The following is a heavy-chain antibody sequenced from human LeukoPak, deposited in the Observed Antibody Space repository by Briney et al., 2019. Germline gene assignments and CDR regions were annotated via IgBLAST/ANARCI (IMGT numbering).Heavy chain of an antibody. V-gene: IGHV3-30-3*01. CDR1: GFTFSSSA. J-gene: IGHJ6*02. CDR2: ISYDGSNK. D-gene: IGHD3-10*01. Sequence: GSLRLSCAASGFTFSSSARHWVRQAPGKGLEWVAVISYDGSNKYYADSVKGRFTISRDNSKNTLYLQMNSLRADDTAVYYCARSASVVRVATDVWGQGTTVTVSS. CDR3: ARSASVVRVATDV.